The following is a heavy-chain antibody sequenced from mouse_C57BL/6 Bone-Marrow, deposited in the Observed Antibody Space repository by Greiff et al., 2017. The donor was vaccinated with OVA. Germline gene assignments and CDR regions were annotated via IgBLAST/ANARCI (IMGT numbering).Heavy chain of an antibody. Sequence: EVQLQQSGSELVKPGASVKISCKASGYTFTDYYMNWVKQSHGKSLEWIGDINPNNGGTSYNQKFKGKATLTVDKSSSTAYMELRSLTSEDSAVYYCARREVYYGYDETWFAYWGQGTLVTVSA. J-gene: IGHJ3*01. D-gene: IGHD2-2*01. V-gene: IGHV1-26*01. CDR3: ARREVYYGYDETWFAY. CDR2: INPNNGGT. CDR1: GYTFTDYY.